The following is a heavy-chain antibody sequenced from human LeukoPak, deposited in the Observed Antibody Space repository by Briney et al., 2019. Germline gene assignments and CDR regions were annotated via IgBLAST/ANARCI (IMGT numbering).Heavy chain of an antibody. CDR1: GGSISSSSYY. Sequence: SETLSLTCTVSGGSISSSSYYSGWIRQPPGKGLEWIGSIYYSGSTYYNPSLKSRVTISVDTSKNQFSLKLSSVTAADTAVYYCARGRGDSSGYYYDYWGQGTLVTVSS. J-gene: IGHJ4*02. CDR3: ARGRGDSSGYYYDY. CDR2: IYYSGST. D-gene: IGHD3-22*01. V-gene: IGHV4-39*01.